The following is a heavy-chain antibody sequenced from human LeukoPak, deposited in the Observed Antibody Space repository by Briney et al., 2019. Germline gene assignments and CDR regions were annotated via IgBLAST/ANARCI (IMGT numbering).Heavy chain of an antibody. V-gene: IGHV3-23*01. J-gene: IGHJ5*02. Sequence: PGGSVKLSCAASGFTLSSYALSWVRQAPGKGLDWVSALSAVGGSTYYADSVKGRFTISRDNSNNTLYLQMNSLSAEDTAVYYCARDEYGDYGCDRWGEGTPVSPSS. CDR1: GFTLSSYA. CDR3: ARDEYGDYGCDR. CDR2: LSAVGGST. D-gene: IGHD4-17*01.